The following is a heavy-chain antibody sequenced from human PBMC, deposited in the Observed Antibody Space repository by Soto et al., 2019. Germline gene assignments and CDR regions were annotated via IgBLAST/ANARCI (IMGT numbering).Heavy chain of an antibody. CDR3: ARERYPNHTSDAVQI. Sequence: GVFLILSCAASGFTLSSNGMHWVRQAPGKGLEWVAFIWYDGSDKYYADSVKGRFTISRDNSKNTLYLQMNSLRAEDTAVYYCARERYPNHTSDAVQIWSDGTRV. V-gene: IGHV3-33*01. D-gene: IGHD2-2*02. CDR1: GFTLSSNG. CDR2: IWYDGSDK. J-gene: IGHJ3*02.